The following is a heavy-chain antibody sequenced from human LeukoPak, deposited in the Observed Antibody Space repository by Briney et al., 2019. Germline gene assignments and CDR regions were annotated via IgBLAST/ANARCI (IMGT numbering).Heavy chain of an antibody. D-gene: IGHD2-15*01. J-gene: IGHJ5*02. CDR2: IYSGGST. V-gene: IGHV3-66*01. CDR3: ARAIVVVVAATHWFDP. Sequence: GGSLRLSCAASGFTVSSNYMSWVRQAPGKGLEWVSVIYSGGSTYYADSVKGRFTISRDNSKNTLYLQMNCLRAEDTAVYYCARAIVVVVAATHWFDPWGQGTLVTVSS. CDR1: GFTVSSNY.